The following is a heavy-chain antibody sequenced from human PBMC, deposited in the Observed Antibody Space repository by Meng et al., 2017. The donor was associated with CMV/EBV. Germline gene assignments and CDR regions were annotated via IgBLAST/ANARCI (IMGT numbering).Heavy chain of an antibody. D-gene: IGHD3-3*01. V-gene: IGHV3-30*02. Sequence: GGSLRLSCAASGFTFSSYGMHWVRQAPGKGLEWVAFIRYDGSNKYYADSVKGRFTISRDNSKNTLYLQMNSLRAEDTAVYYCARDSRDYDFWSGRRRYYYYGMDVWGQGTTVTVSS. CDR1: GFTFSSYG. CDR3: ARDSRDYDFWSGRRRYYYYGMDV. J-gene: IGHJ6*02. CDR2: IRYDGSNK.